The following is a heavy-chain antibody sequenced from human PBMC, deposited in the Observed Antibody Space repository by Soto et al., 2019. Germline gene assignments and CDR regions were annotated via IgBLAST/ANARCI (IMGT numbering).Heavy chain of an antibody. CDR1: GGSISSYY. J-gene: IGHJ6*02. CDR2: IYYSGIT. CDR3: ARRGSSWLSDYYYYGMDV. V-gene: IGHV4-59*08. D-gene: IGHD6-13*01. Sequence: SETLSLTCTVSGGSISSYYWSWIRQPPGKGLEWIGYIYYSGITNYSPSLKSRVTISVDTSKNQFSLKLSSVTAADTAVYYFARRGSSWLSDYYYYGMDVWGQGTTVTVSS.